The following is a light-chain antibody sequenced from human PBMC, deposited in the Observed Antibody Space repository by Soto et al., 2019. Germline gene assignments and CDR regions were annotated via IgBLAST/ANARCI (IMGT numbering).Light chain of an antibody. CDR2: DVS. Sequence: QSVLTQPASVSGSPGQSITISCTGTSSDVGGYNYVSWYQQHPGKAPKLMIYDVSNRPSGVSNRFSGSKSGNTASLTNSGLQAEDEADYYCSSYTSSSIPYVFGTGTKVTVL. CDR3: SSYTSSSIPYV. CDR1: SSDVGGYNY. J-gene: IGLJ1*01. V-gene: IGLV2-14*01.